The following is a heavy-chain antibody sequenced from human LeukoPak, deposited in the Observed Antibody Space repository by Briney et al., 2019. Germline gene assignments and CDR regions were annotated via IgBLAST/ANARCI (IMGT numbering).Heavy chain of an antibody. CDR2: INHSGST. CDR1: GGSFSGYY. Sequence: SETLSLTCAVYGGSFSGYYWSWIRQPPGKGLEWIGEINHSGSTNYNPSLKSRVTISVDTSKNQFSLKLSSVTAADTAVYYCARDRLAYCGGDCYSSVAYFDYWGQGTLVTVSS. CDR3: ARDRLAYCGGDCYSSVAYFDY. J-gene: IGHJ4*02. V-gene: IGHV4-34*01. D-gene: IGHD2-21*02.